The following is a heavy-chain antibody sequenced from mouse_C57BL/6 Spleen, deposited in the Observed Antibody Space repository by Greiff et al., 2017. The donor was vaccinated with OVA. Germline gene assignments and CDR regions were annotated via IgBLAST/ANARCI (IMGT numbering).Heavy chain of an antibody. D-gene: IGHD2-3*01. CDR2: IDPSDSDT. J-gene: IGHJ4*01. Sequence: QVQLQQPGAELVRPGSSVKLSCKASGYTFTSYWMHWVKQRPIQGLEWIGNIDPSDSDTHYNQKFKDKATLTVDKSSSTAYLQLSSLTSEDSAVYYCARDGQKAMDYWGQGTSVTVSS. V-gene: IGHV1-52*01. CDR3: ARDGQKAMDY. CDR1: GYTFTSYW.